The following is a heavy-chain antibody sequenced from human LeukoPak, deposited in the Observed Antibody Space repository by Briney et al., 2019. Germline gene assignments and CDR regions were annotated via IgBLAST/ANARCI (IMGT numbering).Heavy chain of an antibody. V-gene: IGHV4-31*03. D-gene: IGHD3-3*01. CDR1: GGSISSGGYY. Sequence: PSETLSLTCTVSGGSISSGGYYWSWIRQHPGKGLEWIGYIYYSGSTYYNPSLKSRVTISVDTSENQFSLKLSSVTAADTAVYYCARGSDFWSGYHLDYWGQGTLVTVSS. CDR3: ARGSDFWSGYHLDY. CDR2: IYYSGST. J-gene: IGHJ4*02.